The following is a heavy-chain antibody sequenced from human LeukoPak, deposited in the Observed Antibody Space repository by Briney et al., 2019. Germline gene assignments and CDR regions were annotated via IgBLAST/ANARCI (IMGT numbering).Heavy chain of an antibody. D-gene: IGHD6-19*01. V-gene: IGHV4-39*02. CDR1: GGSISSSSYY. CDR3: GRERYGGWYPACDM. CDR2: IYYSGST. Sequence: SETLSLTCTVSGGSISSSSYYWGWIRQPPGKGLEWIGSIYYSGSTYYNPSLKSRVTISVDTSKNQFSLKLSSVPPADTAVYLCGRERYGGWYPACDMWGQGTMLSVS. J-gene: IGHJ3*02.